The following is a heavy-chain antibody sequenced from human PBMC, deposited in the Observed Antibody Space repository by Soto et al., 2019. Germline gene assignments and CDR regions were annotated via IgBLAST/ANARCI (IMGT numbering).Heavy chain of an antibody. Sequence: QVQLVQSGAEVKKPGSSVKVSCKASGGTFSSYAISWVRQAPGQGLEWMGGIIPIFGTANYAQKFQGRVTITADESTSTAYMELSSLRSEDTAVYYCARDKRSGYCSSTSCSYYYYSMDVWGQGTTVTVSS. J-gene: IGHJ6*02. CDR1: GGTFSSYA. V-gene: IGHV1-69*01. D-gene: IGHD2-2*03. CDR3: ARDKRSGYCSSTSCSYYYYSMDV. CDR2: IIPIFGTA.